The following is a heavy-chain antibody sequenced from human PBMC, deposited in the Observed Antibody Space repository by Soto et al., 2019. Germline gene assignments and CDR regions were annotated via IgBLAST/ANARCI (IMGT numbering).Heavy chain of an antibody. CDR2: IIPIFGTA. CDR1: GCTFSSYA. CDR3: ARASRYYGSGSYPYYYYGMDV. J-gene: IGHJ6*02. Sequence: GASVKGSCKASGCTFSSYAISWVRQAPGQGLEWVGGIIPIFGTANYAQKFQGRVTITADESTSTAYMELSSLRSEDTAVYYCARASRYYGSGSYPYYYYGMDVWGQGTTVTVSS. V-gene: IGHV1-69*13. D-gene: IGHD3-10*01.